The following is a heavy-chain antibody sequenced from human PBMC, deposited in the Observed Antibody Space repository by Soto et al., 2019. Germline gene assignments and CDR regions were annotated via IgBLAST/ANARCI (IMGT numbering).Heavy chain of an antibody. D-gene: IGHD4-17*01. CDR1: GYSFITHG. Sequence: QVQMVQSGAEVKKPGASVNVSCKTSGYSFITHGISWVRQAPGQGLEWMGWINPYTGNTNYAQSLQGRVTLTTDRSTSTAYMELRRLTSDDTALYYCARSPRISRSWDVWGKGTAVTVSS. J-gene: IGHJ6*04. CDR3: ARSPRISRSWDV. V-gene: IGHV1-18*01. CDR2: INPYTGNT.